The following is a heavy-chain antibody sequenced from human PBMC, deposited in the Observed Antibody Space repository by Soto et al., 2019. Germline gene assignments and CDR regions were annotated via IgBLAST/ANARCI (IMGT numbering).Heavy chain of an antibody. CDR2: IYHSGST. CDR3: ARVSSYFGVVIAFDY. D-gene: IGHD3-3*01. V-gene: IGHV4-30-2*01. Sequence: SETLSLTCAVSGGSISSGGYSWSWIRQPPGKGLEWIGYIYHSGSTYYNPSLKSRVTISVDRSKNQFSLKLSSVTAADTAVYYCARVSSYFGVVIAFDYWGQGTLVTVSS. J-gene: IGHJ4*02. CDR1: GGSISSGGYS.